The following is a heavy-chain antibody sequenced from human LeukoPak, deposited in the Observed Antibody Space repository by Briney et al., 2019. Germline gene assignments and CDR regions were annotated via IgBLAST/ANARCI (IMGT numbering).Heavy chain of an antibody. J-gene: IGHJ4*02. CDR1: GYTFTGYY. Sequence: ASVKVSCKASGYTFTGYYMHWVRQAPGQGLEWMGWINPNSGGTNYAQKLQGRVTMTRDTSISTAYMELSRLRSDDTAVYYCARDDGSGSPYFDYWGQGTLVTVSS. CDR2: INPNSGGT. CDR3: ARDDGSGSPYFDY. D-gene: IGHD3-10*01. V-gene: IGHV1-2*02.